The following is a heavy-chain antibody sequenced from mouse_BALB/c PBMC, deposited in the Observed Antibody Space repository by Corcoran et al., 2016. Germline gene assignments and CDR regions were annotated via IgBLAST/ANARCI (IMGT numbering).Heavy chain of an antibody. Sequence: QIQLQQSGPELVKPGASVKISCKASGYTFTDYYINWVKQKPGQGLEWIGWINPGSGNTKYNEKFKGKATLTVDTFSSTAYMQLSSRTAEDTAVYFGARDYRSLYYFDYWGQGTTLTVSS. J-gene: IGHJ2*01. CDR3: ARDYRSLYYFDY. CDR1: GYTFTDYY. V-gene: IGHV1-84*02. CDR2: INPGSGNT. D-gene: IGHD2-14*01.